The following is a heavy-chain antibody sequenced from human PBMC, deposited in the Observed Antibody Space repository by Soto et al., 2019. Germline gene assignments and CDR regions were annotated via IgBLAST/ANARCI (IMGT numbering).Heavy chain of an antibody. D-gene: IGHD4-4*01. CDR3: ARPGYSNDPYNWFDP. V-gene: IGHV1-69*13. Sequence: ASVKVSCKASGGTFSSYAISWVRQAPGQGLEWMGGIIPIFGTANYAQKYQGRVTITADESTSTDYIELSSLRSEDTAVYYCARPGYSNDPYNWFDPWGQGTLVTAPQ. CDR1: GGTFSSYA. J-gene: IGHJ5*02. CDR2: IIPIFGTA.